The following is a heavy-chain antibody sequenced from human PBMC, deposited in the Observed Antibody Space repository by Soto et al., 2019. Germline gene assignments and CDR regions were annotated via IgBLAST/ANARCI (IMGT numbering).Heavy chain of an antibody. J-gene: IGHJ4*02. CDR2: ISRNSGSI. CDR3: AKAYGDYAPNYFDY. D-gene: IGHD4-17*01. Sequence: EVPLVESGGGLVQPGRSLRLSCAASGFTFDDYAMHWVLQAPGHGLEWVSGISRNSGSIGYSDSVKGRFTISRDNAKTALYLQMNSLRAEDTALYYCAKAYGDYAPNYFDYWGEGTLVMVSS. V-gene: IGHV3-9*01. CDR1: GFTFDDYA.